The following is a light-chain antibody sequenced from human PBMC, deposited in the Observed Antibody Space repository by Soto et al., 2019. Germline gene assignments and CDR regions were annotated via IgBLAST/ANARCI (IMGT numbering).Light chain of an antibody. CDR2: WAS. Sequence: DIVMTQSPDSLAVSLGERATIDCKSSQNLLYSSNNKNYLAWYQQKPGQPPKVLISWASTRESGVPDRFSGSGSGTDFTLTISSLQAEDVAVYYCQQFYSTLTFGPGTRVDIK. J-gene: IGKJ3*01. CDR1: QNLLYSSNNKNY. CDR3: QQFYSTLT. V-gene: IGKV4-1*01.